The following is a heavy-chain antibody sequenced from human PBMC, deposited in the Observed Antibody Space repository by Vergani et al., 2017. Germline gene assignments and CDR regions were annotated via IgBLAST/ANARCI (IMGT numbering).Heavy chain of an antibody. CDR1: VHTFSNYY. CDR3: TIAAAYGSGNTYYYYDMDV. J-gene: IGHJ6*02. Sequence: QAQLVQSGAEVKKPGASVKVSCRAPVHTFSNYYLYWVRQAPGLGLEWMGIINPSDGSASYAQKFQGRVTLTRNTSTSTVYMNLRSLGSEDTAVYCCTIAAAYGSGNTYYYYDMDVWGQGTTVTVSS. CDR2: INPSDGSA. D-gene: IGHD3-10*01. V-gene: IGHV1-46*03.